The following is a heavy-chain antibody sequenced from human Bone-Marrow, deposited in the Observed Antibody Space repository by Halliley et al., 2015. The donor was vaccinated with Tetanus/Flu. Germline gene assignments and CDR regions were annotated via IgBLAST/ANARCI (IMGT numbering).Heavy chain of an antibody. D-gene: IGHD3-10*01. CDR2: IFPGDSHT. V-gene: IGHV5-51*01. Sequence: QLVQSGAEVKKPGESLKISCKGSGYSFSTYWIGWVRQMPGKGLEWMGIIFPGDSHTIYSPSFQGQVTISADKSTGTAYLQWSSLTASDTAMYYCARRSGSGHYFWGWGYWGQGTLVTVSS. CDR1: GYSFSTYW. CDR3: ARRSGSGHYFWGWGY. J-gene: IGHJ4*02.